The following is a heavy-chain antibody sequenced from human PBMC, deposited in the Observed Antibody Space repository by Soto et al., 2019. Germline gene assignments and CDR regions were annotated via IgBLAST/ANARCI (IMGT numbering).Heavy chain of an antibody. Sequence: QVQLVQSGTEVKKPGASVKVSCKASGYTFSSYCIIWVRQAPGQGLEWMGWISGYNGNTKYTQELQGRVTMTTDTSTSTAYMELRSLRSDDTAVYYCARESRGNSFGSCDYWCQGTLVTVSS. CDR3: ARESRGNSFGSCDY. CDR1: GYTFSSYC. D-gene: IGHD5-18*01. V-gene: IGHV1-18*01. J-gene: IGHJ4*02. CDR2: ISGYNGNT.